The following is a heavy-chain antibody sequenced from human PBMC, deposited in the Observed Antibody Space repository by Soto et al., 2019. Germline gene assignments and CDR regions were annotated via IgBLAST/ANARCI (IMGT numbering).Heavy chain of an antibody. CDR3: TKSSGGSSSVGMDY. D-gene: IGHD6-6*01. V-gene: IGHV3-30*04. J-gene: IGHJ4*02. CDR2: ITRDGYNK. CDR1: GFIFKNYA. Sequence: GSLRLSCAGSGFIFKNYALNWVRQAPGKGLEWVASITRDGYNKYYADSVKGRFTISRDNSRDTLSLQMTALTIEDSSVYYCTKSSGGSSSVGMDYWGQGTRVTVSS.